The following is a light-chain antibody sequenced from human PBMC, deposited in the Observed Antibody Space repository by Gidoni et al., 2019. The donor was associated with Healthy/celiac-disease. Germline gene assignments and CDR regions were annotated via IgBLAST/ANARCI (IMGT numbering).Light chain of an antibody. Sequence: EIVMTQPAATLSVSPGERATLSRRASQSVSSNLAWYQQKPGQAPRLLIYGASTRATGIPARFSGSGSGKEFTLTISSLQSEDFAVYYCQQYNNWPPLTFGQGTKVEIK. CDR3: QQYNNWPPLT. CDR1: QSVSSN. CDR2: GAS. V-gene: IGKV3-15*01. J-gene: IGKJ1*01.